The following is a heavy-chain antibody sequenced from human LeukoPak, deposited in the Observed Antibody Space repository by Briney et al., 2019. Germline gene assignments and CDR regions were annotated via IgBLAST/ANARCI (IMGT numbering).Heavy chain of an antibody. Sequence: GGSLRLSCAASGFTFSSYEMNWVRQAPGKGLEWVSYISSSGSTIYYADSVKGRFTISRDNAKNSLYLQVNSLRADDTAVYYCVRDHESNSGAFHIWGQGTMVTVSS. D-gene: IGHD1-1*01. CDR2: ISSSGSTI. CDR3: VRDHESNSGAFHI. V-gene: IGHV3-48*03. J-gene: IGHJ3*02. CDR1: GFTFSSYE.